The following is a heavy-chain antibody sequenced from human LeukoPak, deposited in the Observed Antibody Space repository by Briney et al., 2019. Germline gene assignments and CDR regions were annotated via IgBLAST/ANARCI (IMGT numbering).Heavy chain of an antibody. D-gene: IGHD2-2*01. CDR1: GFIFNNAW. J-gene: IGHJ4*02. V-gene: IGHV3-15*01. CDR3: TTGYCRGSSCYGEVDY. CDR2: TKSNFDGGTT. Sequence: RSGGSLRLSCAASGFIFNNAWMSWVRQAPGKGLEWVGRTKSNFDGGTTDYAAPVKGRFTISRDSSKDTLYLQVNSLKTEDTAVYYCTTGYCRGSSCYGEVDYWGQGTLVTVSS.